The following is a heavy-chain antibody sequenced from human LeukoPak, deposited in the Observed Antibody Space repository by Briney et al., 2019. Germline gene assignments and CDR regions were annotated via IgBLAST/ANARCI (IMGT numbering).Heavy chain of an antibody. Sequence: GRSLRLSCAASGFTFSSYGMHWVRQAPGKGLEWVAAISYDGSNKYYADSVKGRFTISRDNSKNTLYLQMNSLRAEDTAVYYCAKDRSSGWLDYWGQGTLVTVSS. V-gene: IGHV3-30*18. J-gene: IGHJ4*02. D-gene: IGHD6-19*01. CDR3: AKDRSSGWLDY. CDR2: ISYDGSNK. CDR1: GFTFSSYG.